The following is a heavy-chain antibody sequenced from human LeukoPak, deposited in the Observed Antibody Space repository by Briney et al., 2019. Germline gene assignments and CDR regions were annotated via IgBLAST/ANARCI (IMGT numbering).Heavy chain of an antibody. J-gene: IGHJ4*02. CDR3: AREIVATTIDY. V-gene: IGHV1-2*02. CDR2: INPNSGGT. CDR1: GYTFTGYY. Sequence: GASVKVSCKASGYTFTGYYMHWVRQAPGQGLEWMGWINPNSGGTNYAQNFQGRVTMTRDTSISTAYMDLNRVTSDDTAAYYCAREIVATTIDYWGQGTLVTVSS. D-gene: IGHD5-12*01.